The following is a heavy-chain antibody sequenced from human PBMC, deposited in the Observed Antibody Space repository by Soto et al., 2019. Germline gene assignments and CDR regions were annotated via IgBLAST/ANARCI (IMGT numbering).Heavy chain of an antibody. CDR2: IWYDGSNK. CDR1: GFTFSSYG. J-gene: IGHJ6*03. D-gene: IGHD2-2*01. V-gene: IGHV3-33*01. CDR3: ARDPGYCSSTSCSPAYYYYMDV. Sequence: GGSLRLSCAASGFTFSSYGMHWVRQAPGKGLEWVAVIWYDGSNKYYADSVKGRFTISRDNSKNTLYLQMNSLRAEDTAVYYCARDPGYCSSTSCSPAYYYYMDVWGKGTTVTVSS.